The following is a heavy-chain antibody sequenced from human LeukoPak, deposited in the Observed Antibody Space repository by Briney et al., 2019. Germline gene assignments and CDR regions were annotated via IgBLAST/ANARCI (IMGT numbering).Heavy chain of an antibody. J-gene: IGHJ4*02. CDR1: GFTFSIYA. Sequence: GGSLRLSCAASGFTFSIYAMSWVRQAPGKGLEWVSVICGSGGSTYYADSVKGRFTISRDNSKNTLYLQMNSLRVEDTAVYYCAKNSGGSCYSHLDHWGQGTLVTVSS. CDR3: AKNSGGSCYSHLDH. CDR2: ICGSGGST. D-gene: IGHD2-15*01. V-gene: IGHV3-23*01.